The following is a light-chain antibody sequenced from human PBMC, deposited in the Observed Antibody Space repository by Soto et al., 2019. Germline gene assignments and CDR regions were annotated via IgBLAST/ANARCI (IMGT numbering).Light chain of an antibody. Sequence: DIQMTQSPSTLSASVGDRVTITCRASQSISSWLAWYQQKPGKAPKLLIYKASSLESGVPSRFSGSGSGTEFTLTISSLQPDDFATYYGQQYNSYSRELTFGGGTKVEIK. V-gene: IGKV1-5*03. J-gene: IGKJ4*01. CDR1: QSISSW. CDR2: KAS. CDR3: QQYNSYSRELT.